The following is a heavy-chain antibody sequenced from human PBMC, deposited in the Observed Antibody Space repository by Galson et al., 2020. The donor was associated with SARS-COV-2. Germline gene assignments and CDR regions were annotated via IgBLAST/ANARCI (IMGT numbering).Heavy chain of an antibody. D-gene: IGHD2-21*02. V-gene: IGHV3-30-3*01. CDR3: AREKRQRAYCGGDCFDYYYYGMDV. CDR2: ISYDGSNK. J-gene: IGHJ6*02. CDR1: GFTFSSYA. Sequence: GGSLRLSCAASGFTFSSYAMHWVRQAPGKGLEWVAVISYDGSNKYYADSVKGRFTISRDNSKNTLYLQMNSLRAEDTAVYYCAREKRQRAYCGGDCFDYYYYGMDVWGQGTTVTVSS.